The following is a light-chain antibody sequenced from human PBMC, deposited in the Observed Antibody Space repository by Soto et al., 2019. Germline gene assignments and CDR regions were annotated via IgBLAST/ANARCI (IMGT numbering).Light chain of an antibody. CDR1: SSDVGGYNS. CDR3: SSYAGSNNPPYV. CDR2: EVS. J-gene: IGLJ1*01. V-gene: IGLV2-8*01. Sequence: QSALTQPPSESGSPGQSVTISCTGTSSDVGGYNSVSWYQQHPGKAPKLIIYEVSKRPSGVPDRFSGSESGNTASLTVSGLQADDESDYYCSSYAGSNNPPYVFGAGTKLTVL.